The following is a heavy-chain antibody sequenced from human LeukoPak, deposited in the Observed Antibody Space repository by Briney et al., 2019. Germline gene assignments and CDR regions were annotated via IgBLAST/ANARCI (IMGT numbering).Heavy chain of an antibody. CDR3: AREYSGSYFRAFDI. V-gene: IGHV3-20*04. J-gene: IGHJ3*02. D-gene: IGHD1-26*01. Sequence: GEFLRLSCAASGFTFDDYGMSWVRQAPGKGLEWVSGINWNGGSTGYADSVKGRFTISRDNAKNSLYLQMNSLRAEDTALYYCAREYSGSYFRAFDIWGQGTMVTVSS. CDR1: GFTFDDYG. CDR2: INWNGGST.